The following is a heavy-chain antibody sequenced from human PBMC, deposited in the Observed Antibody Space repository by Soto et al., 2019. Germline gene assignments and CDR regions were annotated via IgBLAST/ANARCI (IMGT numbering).Heavy chain of an antibody. CDR1: GFTFSSYE. V-gene: IGHV3-48*03. CDR3: ARRLYSNYGGEDGMDV. J-gene: IGHJ6*02. Sequence: LRLSCAASGFTFSSYEMNWVRQAPGKGLEWVSYISSSGSTIYYADSVKGRFTISRDNAKNSLYLQMNSLRAEDTAVYYCARRLYSNYGGEDGMDVWGQGTTVTVSS. D-gene: IGHD4-4*01. CDR2: ISSSGSTI.